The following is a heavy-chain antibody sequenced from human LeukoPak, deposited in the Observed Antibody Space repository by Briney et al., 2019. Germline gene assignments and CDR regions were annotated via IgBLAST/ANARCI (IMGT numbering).Heavy chain of an antibody. CDR1: GDSISLSFYY. J-gene: IGHJ3*02. D-gene: IGHD6-19*01. CDR2: VYYSGTT. V-gene: IGHV4-39*07. CDR3: ARRRAVAGAFDI. Sequence: SETLSLTCSVSGDSISLSFYYWGWIRQPPGKALEWIGSVYYSGTTSYNPSLKSRVTISVDMSKNHFSLRLRSVTAADTAVYYCARRRAVAGAFDIWGQGTMVTVSS.